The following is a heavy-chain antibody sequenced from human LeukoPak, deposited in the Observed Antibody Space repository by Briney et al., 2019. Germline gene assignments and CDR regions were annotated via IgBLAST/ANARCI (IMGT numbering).Heavy chain of an antibody. CDR1: GFTFRSFA. D-gene: IGHD3-22*01. V-gene: IGHV3-23*01. CDR2: ISGGGDFT. CDR3: AKSVFDSSGDPYMDV. Sequence: PGGSLRLSRAASGFTFRSFAMNWVRQAPGKGLECVSAISGGGDFTKYADSVKGRFTISRDNSKSTLYLQMNSLRAEDTAVCYCAKSVFDSSGDPYMDVWGKGTTVTIPS. J-gene: IGHJ6*03.